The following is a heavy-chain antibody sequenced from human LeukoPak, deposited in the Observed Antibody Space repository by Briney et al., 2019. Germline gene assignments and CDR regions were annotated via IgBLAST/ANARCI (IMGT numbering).Heavy chain of an antibody. Sequence: GGSLRLSCAASGFTFVDYAMHWVRQAPGKGLEWVSFISWNSGTIAYAGSVKGRFTISRDNAKNSLYLQMNSLRAEDTALYYCAKGTTVTTPSGFDYWGQGTLVTVSS. CDR1: GFTFVDYA. V-gene: IGHV3-9*01. D-gene: IGHD4-17*01. J-gene: IGHJ4*02. CDR2: ISWNSGTI. CDR3: AKGTTVTTPSGFDY.